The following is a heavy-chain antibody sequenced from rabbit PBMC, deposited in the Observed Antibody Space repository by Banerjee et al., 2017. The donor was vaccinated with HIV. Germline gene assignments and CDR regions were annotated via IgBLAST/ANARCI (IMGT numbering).Heavy chain of an antibody. J-gene: IGHJ3*01. CDR2: INTDGGCT. Sequence: EESGGGLVQPEGSLTLTCTASGFSFSSSYWICWVRQAPGKGLEWIGCINTDGGCTYYASWAKGRFTISKTSSTTVTLQMTSLTAADTATYFCAKDRLVGGGAGYGYGLNFWGQGTLVTVS. CDR3: AKDRLVGGGAGYGYGLNF. D-gene: IGHD6-1*01. CDR1: GFSFSSSYW. V-gene: IGHV1S45*01.